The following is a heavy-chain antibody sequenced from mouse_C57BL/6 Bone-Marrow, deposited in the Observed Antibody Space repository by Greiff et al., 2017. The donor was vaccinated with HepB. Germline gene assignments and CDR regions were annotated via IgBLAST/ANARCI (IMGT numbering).Heavy chain of an antibody. D-gene: IGHD4-1*01. Sequence: VKLQQPGAELVMPGASVKLSCRASGYTFTSYWMHWVKQRPGQGLEWIGEIDPSDSYTNYNQKFKGKSTLTVDKSSSTAYMQLSSLTSEDSAVYYCARRDLGDYWGQGTTLTVSS. CDR3: ARRDLGDY. CDR2: IDPSDSYT. V-gene: IGHV1-69*01. CDR1: GYTFTSYW. J-gene: IGHJ2*01.